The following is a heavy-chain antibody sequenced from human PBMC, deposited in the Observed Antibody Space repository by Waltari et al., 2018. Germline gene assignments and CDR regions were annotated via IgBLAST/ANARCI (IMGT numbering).Heavy chain of an antibody. V-gene: IGHV3-23*01. D-gene: IGHD3-10*01. J-gene: IGHJ4*02. CDR2: VSGSGDKT. CDR1: GFTFTNYG. CDR3: AKYGSGRFLDY. Sequence: EVQLLESGGGLVQPGGSLRLSCAAPGFTFTNYGMGWGRQAPGKGLEWVSGVSGSGDKTYYGDSVKGRFTISRDNSKNTLDLQMNSLRAEDTAVYYCAKYGSGRFLDYWGQGILVTVSS.